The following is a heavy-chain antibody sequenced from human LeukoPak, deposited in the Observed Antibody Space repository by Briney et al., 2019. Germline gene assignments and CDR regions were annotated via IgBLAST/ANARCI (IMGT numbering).Heavy chain of an antibody. Sequence: ASVKVSCKASGYTFTGYYMHWVRQAPGQGLEWMGWINPNSGGTNYAQKFQGRVTMTRDTSISTAYMELSRLRSDDTAVYYCARSSCSGGSCYGNWLDPWGQGTLVTVSS. D-gene: IGHD2-15*01. V-gene: IGHV1-2*02. J-gene: IGHJ5*02. CDR1: GYTFTGYY. CDR2: INPNSGGT. CDR3: ARSSCSGGSCYGNWLDP.